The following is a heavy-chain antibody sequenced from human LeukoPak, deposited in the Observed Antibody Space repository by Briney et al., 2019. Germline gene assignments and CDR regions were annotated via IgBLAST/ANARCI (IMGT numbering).Heavy chain of an antibody. J-gene: IGHJ3*02. V-gene: IGHV3-21*04. CDR3: ATALYILTGYYPPTLDAFDI. CDR2: FSSS. D-gene: IGHD3-9*01. CDR1: GFTFSNYN. Sequence: GGSLRLSCAASGFTFSNYNMNWVRQAPGKGLEWASSFSSSRFTISRDNAKNSLYLQMNSLRAEDTAVYYCATALYILTGYYPPTLDAFDIWGQGTMVTGSS.